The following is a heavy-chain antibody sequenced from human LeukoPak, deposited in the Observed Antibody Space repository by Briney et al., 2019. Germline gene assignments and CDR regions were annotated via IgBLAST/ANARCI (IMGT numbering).Heavy chain of an antibody. CDR3: ARGVNYGSGSYYLSPWFDP. D-gene: IGHD3-10*01. Sequence: PSETLSLTCTVSGGSISSYFWSWIRQPPGKGLEWIGYIYHSGSTYYNPSLKSRVTISVDRSKNQFSLKLSSVTAADTAVYYCARGVNYGSGSYYLSPWFDPWGQGTLVTVSS. V-gene: IGHV4-30-2*01. CDR2: IYHSGST. CDR1: GGSISSYF. J-gene: IGHJ5*02.